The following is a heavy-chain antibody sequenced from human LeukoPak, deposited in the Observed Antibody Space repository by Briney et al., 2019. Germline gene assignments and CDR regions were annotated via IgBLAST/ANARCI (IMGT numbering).Heavy chain of an antibody. V-gene: IGHV3-23*01. CDR1: GFTFRSYA. J-gene: IGHJ6*03. CDR3: ARVWLRDYMDV. CDR2: ITADGGST. D-gene: IGHD5-12*01. Sequence: GGSLRLSCAVSGFTFRSYAMNWVRQAPGKGLEWVAAITADGGSTHYTTSVKGRFIISRDTPKNTLSLQMNNLRAEDTAVYFCARVWLRDYMDVWGEGTTVTVSS.